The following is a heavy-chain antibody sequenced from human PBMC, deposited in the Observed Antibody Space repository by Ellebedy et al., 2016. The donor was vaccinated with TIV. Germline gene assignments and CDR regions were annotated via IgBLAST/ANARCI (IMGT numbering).Heavy chain of an antibody. CDR1: GGSISSSH. Sequence: SETLSLXXTVSGGSISSSHWSWIRQPPGKGLEWIGYISDSGSTHYNPSLESRVSISSDTSKSQLSLTLRSATAADTAVYYCAREVSVESDIFFDPWGQGTPVAVSS. CDR2: ISDSGST. CDR3: AREVSVESDIFFDP. V-gene: IGHV4-59*01. J-gene: IGHJ5*02.